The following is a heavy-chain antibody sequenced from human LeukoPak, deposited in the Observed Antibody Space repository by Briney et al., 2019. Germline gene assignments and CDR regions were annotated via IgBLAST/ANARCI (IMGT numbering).Heavy chain of an antibody. Sequence: PGGSLRLSCAASGFTFSSYGMHWVRQAPGKGLEWVAFIRYDGSNKYYADSVKGRFTISRDNSKNTLYLQMNSLRAEDTAVYYCAKDLPSPYYDILTGVGDYWGQGTLVTVSS. V-gene: IGHV3-30*02. CDR1: GFTFSSYG. J-gene: IGHJ4*02. CDR3: AKDLPSPYYDILTGVGDY. CDR2: IRYDGSNK. D-gene: IGHD3-9*01.